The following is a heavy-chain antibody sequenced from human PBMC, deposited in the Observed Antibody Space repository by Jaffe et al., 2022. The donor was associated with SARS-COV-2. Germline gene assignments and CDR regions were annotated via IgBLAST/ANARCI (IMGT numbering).Heavy chain of an antibody. D-gene: IGHD3-9*01. CDR2: ISGYNGKT. V-gene: IGHV1-18*01. CDR3: ARDPYFDWLPKGGFDP. CDR1: GHTSINYG. J-gene: IGHJ5*02. Sequence: QVQVVQSGAEVKKPGASVKVSCKTSGHTSINYGISWVRQAPGQGLEWLGWISGYNGKTKFAQKVQDRVTLTLDTSSDTAYLELRSLRSDDTAVYYCARDPYFDWLPKGGFDPWGQGILVTVSS.